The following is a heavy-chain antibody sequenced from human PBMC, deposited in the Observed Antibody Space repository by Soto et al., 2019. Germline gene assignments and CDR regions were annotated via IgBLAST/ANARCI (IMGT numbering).Heavy chain of an antibody. CDR1: GYSFTSLD. Sequence: SSVKVSCKASGYSFTSLDINWVRQTAGQGLEWMGWMQPSTGRTGYAQKFQGRVTMTRDTSINTAYMELTTLTSDDTAFYYCARGVSAGVDYWGQGTLVTVSS. J-gene: IGHJ4*02. CDR3: ARGVSAGVDY. D-gene: IGHD1-26*01. V-gene: IGHV1-8*01. CDR2: MQPSTGRT.